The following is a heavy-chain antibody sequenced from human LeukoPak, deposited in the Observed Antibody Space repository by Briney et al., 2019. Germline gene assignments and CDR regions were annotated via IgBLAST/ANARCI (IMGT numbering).Heavy chain of an antibody. Sequence: GGSLRLSCAASGFTFSNAWMSWVRQAPGKGLEWGGRIKSKTDGGTTDYAAPVKGRFTISRDDSKNTLYLQMNSLKTEDTAVYYCTTDQLSNIVGAKWGWGQGTLVTVSS. V-gene: IGHV3-15*01. J-gene: IGHJ4*02. D-gene: IGHD1-26*01. CDR2: IKSKTDGGTT. CDR3: TTDQLSNIVGAKWG. CDR1: GFTFSNAW.